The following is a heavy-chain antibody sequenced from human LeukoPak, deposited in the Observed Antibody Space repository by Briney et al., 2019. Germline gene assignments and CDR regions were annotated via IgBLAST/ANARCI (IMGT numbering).Heavy chain of an antibody. J-gene: IGHJ6*02. Sequence: SQTLSLTCAISGDSVSSNSAAWNWIRQSPSRGLEWLGRTYYRSKWYNDYAVSVKSRITINPDTSKNQFSLQLNSVTPEDTAVYYCARAAYSSGWHIHYYYYGMDVRGQGTTVTVSS. V-gene: IGHV6-1*01. D-gene: IGHD6-19*01. CDR1: GDSVSSNSAA. CDR2: TYYRSKWYN. CDR3: ARAAYSSGWHIHYYYYGMDV.